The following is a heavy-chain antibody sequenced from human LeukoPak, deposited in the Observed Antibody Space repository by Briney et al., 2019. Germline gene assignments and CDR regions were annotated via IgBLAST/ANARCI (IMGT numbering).Heavy chain of an antibody. V-gene: IGHV3-9*01. J-gene: IGHJ4*02. CDR2: INWNSGYI. CDR1: GFTFDDFA. D-gene: IGHD1-26*01. CDR3: AKDRGVGIYYFDS. Sequence: GGSLRLSCAASGFTFDDFAMHWVRQAPGKGLEWVSGINWNSGYIGYADSVKGRFTISRDNAKSSLYLQMNSLRTEDTALYYCAKDRGVGIYYFDSWGQGTLVTVSS.